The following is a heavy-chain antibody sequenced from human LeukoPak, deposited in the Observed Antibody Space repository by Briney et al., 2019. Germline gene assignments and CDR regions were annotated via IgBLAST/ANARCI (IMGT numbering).Heavy chain of an antibody. D-gene: IGHD4-23*01. Sequence: SGTLSLTCAVSGGSISSSNWWSWVRQPPGKGLEWIGEIYHSGSTNYNPSLKSRVTVSVDRSKNQFSLKLSSVTAADTAVYYCARGATTVVNPYYFDYWGQGTLVTVSS. CDR2: IYHSGST. V-gene: IGHV4-4*02. CDR1: GGSISSSNW. J-gene: IGHJ4*02. CDR3: ARGATTVVNPYYFDY.